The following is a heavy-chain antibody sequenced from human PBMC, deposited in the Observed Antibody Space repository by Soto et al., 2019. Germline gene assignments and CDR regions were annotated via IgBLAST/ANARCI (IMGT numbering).Heavy chain of an antibody. CDR3: ARLVEEYSSSIFFDY. J-gene: IGHJ4*02. D-gene: IGHD6-6*01. CDR2: ISAYNGNT. V-gene: IGHV1-18*01. Sequence: GASVKVSCKASGYTFTSYGISWVRQAPGQGLEWMGWISAYNGNTNYAQKLQGRVTMTTDTSTSTAYMELRSLRSDDTAVYYCARLVEEYSSSIFFDYWGQETLVTASS. CDR1: GYTFTSYG.